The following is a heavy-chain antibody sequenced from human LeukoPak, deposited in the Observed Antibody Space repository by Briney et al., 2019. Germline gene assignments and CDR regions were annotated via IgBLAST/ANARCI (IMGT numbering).Heavy chain of an antibody. CDR1: GYTFTNYD. CDR2: MNPNSGNT. V-gene: IGHV1-8*01. D-gene: IGHD3-10*01. CDR3: ARGSRSGDY. Sequence: EASVTVSCKTSGYTFTNYDINWVRQATGQGLEWMGWMNPNSGNTGYAQKFQGRVTMTRNISTSTAYMELSSLRSEDTAVYYCARGSRSGDYWGQGTQVTVSS. J-gene: IGHJ4*02.